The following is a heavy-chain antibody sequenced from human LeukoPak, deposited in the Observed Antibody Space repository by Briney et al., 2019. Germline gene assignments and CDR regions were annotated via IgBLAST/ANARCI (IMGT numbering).Heavy chain of an antibody. V-gene: IGHV3-23*01. D-gene: IGHD6-19*01. J-gene: IGHJ4*02. CDR1: GFTFSSHA. Sequence: PGGSLRLSCVASGFTFSSHAMNWVRQAPGKGLEWISSLNETGETTDYAGSVRGRFTTSRDNPKNTLYLQMNSLRADDTAVYYCAKQCLVGGWGQGTLVTVSS. CDR3: AKQCLVGG. CDR2: LNETGETT.